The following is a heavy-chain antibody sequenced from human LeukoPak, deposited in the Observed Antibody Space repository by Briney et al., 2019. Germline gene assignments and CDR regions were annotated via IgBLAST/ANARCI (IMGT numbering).Heavy chain of an antibody. CDR3: ARDESEFDY. Sequence: PSETLSLTCTVSGGSMSNYYWSWIRQPAGKGLEWIGRIYTSGSTNYNPSLKSRVTMSIDTSKKQFSLKLSSVTAADTAVYFCARDESEFDYWAREPWSPSPQ. CDR1: GGSMSNYY. CDR2: IYTSGST. J-gene: IGHJ4*02. V-gene: IGHV4-4*07.